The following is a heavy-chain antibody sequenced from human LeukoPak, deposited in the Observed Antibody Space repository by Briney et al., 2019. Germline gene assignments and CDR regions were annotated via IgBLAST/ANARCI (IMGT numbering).Heavy chain of an antibody. CDR3: ARHRIAVAGTGLFDY. Sequence: SETLSLTCTVSGGSISSYYWSWIRQPPGKGLEWIGYIYYSGRTNYNPSLESRVTISVDTSQNHLSLRLSSVTSADTAVYYCARHRIAVAGTGLFDYWGQGSLVTVSS. V-gene: IGHV4-59*08. CDR2: IYYSGRT. D-gene: IGHD6-19*01. CDR1: GGSISSYY. J-gene: IGHJ4*02.